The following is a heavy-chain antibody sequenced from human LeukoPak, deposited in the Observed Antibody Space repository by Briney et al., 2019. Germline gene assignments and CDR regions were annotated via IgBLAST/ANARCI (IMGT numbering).Heavy chain of an antibody. J-gene: IGHJ4*02. CDR3: ACGGTYLPY. CDR1: GLTFSSYS. V-gene: IGHV3-21*01. D-gene: IGHD1-26*01. Sequence: GGSLRLSCAASGLTFSSYSMNWVRQAPGKGLEWVSSISSSSSSIYYADSVKGRFTISRDNAKNSLYLQMNSLRAEDAAVYYCACGGTYLPYWGQGTLVTVSS. CDR2: ISSSSSSI.